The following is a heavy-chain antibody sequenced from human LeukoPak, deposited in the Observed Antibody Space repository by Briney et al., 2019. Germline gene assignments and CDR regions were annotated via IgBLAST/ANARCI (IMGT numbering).Heavy chain of an antibody. CDR2: IYYSGST. CDR3: ARGDFCSKSNCYLRPMDV. J-gene: IGHJ6*03. CDR1: GGSISDYY. D-gene: IGHD3-3*01. Sequence: SETLSLTCTVSGGSISDYYWNWIRQPPGKGLEWIGYIYYSGSTTYNPSLKSRVTMSVDTAKNQFSLKLRSVTAADTAAYYCARGDFCSKSNCYLRPMDVWGKGTTVTVSS. V-gene: IGHV4-59*01.